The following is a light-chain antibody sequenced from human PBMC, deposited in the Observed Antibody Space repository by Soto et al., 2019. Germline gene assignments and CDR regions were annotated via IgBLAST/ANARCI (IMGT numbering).Light chain of an antibody. CDR1: QGISDY. J-gene: IGKJ4*01. CDR2: GAS. Sequence: DSQLTQSPSFLSASVGDRVTISCRASQGISDYLAWYQQKPGKAPKLLIYGASTLQSGVPSRFSGSASGTEFTLTISSLQPEDFATYFCQQFNAYPLTVGGGTKLEI. V-gene: IGKV1-9*01. CDR3: QQFNAYPLT.